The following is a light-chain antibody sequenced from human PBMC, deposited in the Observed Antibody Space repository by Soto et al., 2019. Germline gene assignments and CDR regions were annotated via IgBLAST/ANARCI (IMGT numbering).Light chain of an antibody. CDR1: QDIRNY. CDR3: QQYHNLPPFT. J-gene: IGKJ3*01. Sequence: DIQMTQSPSSLSASVGARVSITCQASQDIRNYLSWFQQKPGRAPKLLIYGASNLETGVPSRFRGSGYVTDFTFTISSLQPEDIATYYCQQYHNLPPFTFGPGTKVDIK. V-gene: IGKV1-33*01. CDR2: GAS.